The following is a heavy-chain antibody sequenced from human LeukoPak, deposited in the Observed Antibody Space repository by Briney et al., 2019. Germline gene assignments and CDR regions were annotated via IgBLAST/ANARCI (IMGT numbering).Heavy chain of an antibody. CDR3: AKATQYSSGWYSDYYYYYYMDV. V-gene: IGHV3-11*01. CDR2: ISSSGSTI. D-gene: IGHD6-19*01. J-gene: IGHJ6*03. Sequence: GGSLRLSCAASGFTFSDYYMSWIRQAPGKGLEWVSYISSSGSTIYYADSVKGRFTISRDNSKNTLYLQMNSLRAEDTAVYYCAKATQYSSGWYSDYYYYYYMDVWGKGTTVTISS. CDR1: GFTFSDYY.